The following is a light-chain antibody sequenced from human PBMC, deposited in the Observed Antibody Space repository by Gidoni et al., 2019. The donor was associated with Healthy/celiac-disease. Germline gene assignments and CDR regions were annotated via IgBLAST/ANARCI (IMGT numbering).Light chain of an antibody. J-gene: IGLJ2*01. CDR1: SSNIGSNT. CDR3: AAWDDSLNGPV. V-gene: IGLV1-44*01. CDR2: STN. Sequence: QSVLTQPPSASGTPGQRVTIPCSGSSSNIGSNTVNWYQQLPGTAPKLLIYSTNQRPPGVPDRFSGSESGTSASFAISGLQSEDEADYYCAAWDDSLNGPVFGGGTKLTVL.